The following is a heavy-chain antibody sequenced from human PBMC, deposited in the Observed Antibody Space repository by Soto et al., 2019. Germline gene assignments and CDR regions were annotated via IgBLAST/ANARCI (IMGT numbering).Heavy chain of an antibody. D-gene: IGHD2-8*01. J-gene: IGHJ6*02. CDR1: GYTFTSYD. CDR3: ARPTVLMVYAKGPYGMDV. CDR2: MNPNSGNT. V-gene: IGHV1-8*01. Sequence: APVKVSCKASGYTFTSYDINWGRQATGQGVEWVGWMNPNSGNTGYAQKFQGRVTMTRNTSISTAYMELSSLRSEDTAVYYWARPTVLMVYAKGPYGMDVWGQGTTVTVSS.